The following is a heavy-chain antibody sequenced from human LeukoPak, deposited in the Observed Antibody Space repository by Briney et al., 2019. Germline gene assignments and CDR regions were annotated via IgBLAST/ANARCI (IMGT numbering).Heavy chain of an antibody. J-gene: IGHJ5*02. CDR3: ARASSAEQLVTA. CDR1: GGTFSSYA. Sequence: SVKVSCKASGGTFSSYAISWVRQAPGQGLEWMGRIFPIFGIANYAQKFQGRVTITADKSTSTAYMELSSLRSEDTAVYYCARASSAEQLVTAWGQGTLVTVSS. CDR2: IFPIFGIA. V-gene: IGHV1-69*04. D-gene: IGHD6-6*01.